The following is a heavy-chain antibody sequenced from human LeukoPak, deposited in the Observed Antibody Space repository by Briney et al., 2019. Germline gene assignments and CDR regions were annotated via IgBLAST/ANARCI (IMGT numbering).Heavy chain of an antibody. CDR2: IYYSGST. V-gene: IGHV4-59*01. D-gene: IGHD6-13*01. Sequence: SETLSLTCTVSVASMSSYYWSWLRQPPGGGLECIGYIYYSGSTNYIPSLKSRVTISVHTSKNQFSLKLSSVTAADTAVYYCARLVKQQLVFLHWYFDLWGRGTLVTVSS. J-gene: IGHJ2*01. CDR3: ARLVKQQLVFLHWYFDL. CDR1: VASMSSYY.